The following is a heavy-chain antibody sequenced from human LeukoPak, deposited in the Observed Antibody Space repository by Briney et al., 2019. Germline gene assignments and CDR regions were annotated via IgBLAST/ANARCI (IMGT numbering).Heavy chain of an antibody. CDR3: VQTTGWPGFDD. CDR2: IYSGVPT. Sequence: SETLSLTCTTSGVSMSRFYWSWVRQPPGKGLEWIGNIYSGVPTYFNPSLKRRVIISVDTSKNQFSLNLTSVTAADTAMYYCVQTTGWPGFDDWGQGILVTVSS. CDR1: GVSMSRFY. V-gene: IGHV4-4*09. J-gene: IGHJ4*02. D-gene: IGHD1-1*01.